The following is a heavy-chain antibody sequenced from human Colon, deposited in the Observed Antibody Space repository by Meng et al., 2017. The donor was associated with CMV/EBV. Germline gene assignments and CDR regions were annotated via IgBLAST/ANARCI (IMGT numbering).Heavy chain of an antibody. V-gene: IGHV1-46*01. J-gene: IGHJ5*02. Sequence: ASVKVSCKASGDTFSSSYVHWIRQAPGQGLDWVGMVSLKGERPKFAQKFQGRVTLTRDTSTSTFYMELRSLVSEDTAIYYCARMVAASSGWLDPWGQGTLVTVSS. CDR1: GDTFSSSY. D-gene: IGHD3-10*01. CDR2: VSLKGERP. CDR3: ARMVAASSGWLDP.